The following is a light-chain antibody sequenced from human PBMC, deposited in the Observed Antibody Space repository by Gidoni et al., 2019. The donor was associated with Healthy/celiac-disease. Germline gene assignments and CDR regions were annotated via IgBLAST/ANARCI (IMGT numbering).Light chain of an antibody. CDR3: SSYTSSSTLVV. J-gene: IGLJ2*01. Sequence: QSALTQPASVSGSPGQAITISCTGTSSDVGGYNYVSWYQQHPGKAPKLMLYDVSNRPSGVSTRFSGSKSGNTAPLTLSELQAEDEADYYCSSYTSSSTLVVFGGGTKLTVL. CDR2: DVS. CDR1: SSDVGGYNY. V-gene: IGLV2-14*03.